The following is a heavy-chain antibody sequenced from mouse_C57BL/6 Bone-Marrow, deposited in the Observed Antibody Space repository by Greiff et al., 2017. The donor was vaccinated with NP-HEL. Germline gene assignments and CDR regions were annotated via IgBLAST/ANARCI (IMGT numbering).Heavy chain of an antibody. CDR2: ISNLAYSI. D-gene: IGHD1-1*01. CDR1: GFTFSDYG. V-gene: IGHV5-15*01. CDR3: ARQGYYGKNWYFDV. J-gene: IGHJ1*03. Sequence: EVKLMESGGGLVQPGGSLKLSCAASGFTFSDYGMAWVRQAPRKGPAWVAFISNLAYSIYYADTVTGRFTISRENAKNTLYLEMSSLRSEDTARYYCARQGYYGKNWYFDVWGTGTTVTVSS.